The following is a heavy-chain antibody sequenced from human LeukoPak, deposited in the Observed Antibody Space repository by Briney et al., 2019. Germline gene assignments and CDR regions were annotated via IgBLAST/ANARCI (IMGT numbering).Heavy chain of an antibody. V-gene: IGHV3-21*01. CDR2: ISSSSSYI. D-gene: IGHD2-2*01. J-gene: IGHJ4*02. CDR3: AKDQYCTSTSCYVGY. Sequence: GGSLRLSCAASGFTFSSYSMNWVRQAPGKGLEWVSSISSSSSYIYYADSVKGRFTISRDNAKNSLYLQMNSLRAEDTAVYYCAKDQYCTSTSCYVGYWGQGTLVTVSS. CDR1: GFTFSSYS.